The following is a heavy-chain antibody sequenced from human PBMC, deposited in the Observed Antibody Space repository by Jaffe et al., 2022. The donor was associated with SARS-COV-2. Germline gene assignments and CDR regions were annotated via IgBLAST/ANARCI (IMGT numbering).Heavy chain of an antibody. Sequence: DVQLVESGGGLVQPGGSLRLSCAASGFTFNTYGMNWVRQAPGKGLEWVSVISNSGDTTRYADSVKGRFTISRDNSKNTLFLQLNSLRAEDTAVYYCAKDISKNTWAYYFDYWGQGTLVTVSS. D-gene: IGHD3-16*01. CDR2: ISNSGDTT. CDR3: AKDISKNTWAYYFDY. CDR1: GFTFNTYG. J-gene: IGHJ4*02. V-gene: IGHV3-23*04.